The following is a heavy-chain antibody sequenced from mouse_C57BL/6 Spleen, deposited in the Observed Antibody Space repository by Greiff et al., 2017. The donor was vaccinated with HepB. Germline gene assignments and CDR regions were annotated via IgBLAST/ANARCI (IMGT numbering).Heavy chain of an antibody. CDR2: IDPNSGGT. J-gene: IGHJ2*01. CDR3: TRKSSYYYGSRCVGYYFDY. CDR1: GYTFTSYW. Sequence: QVQLQQPGAELVKPGASVKLSCKASGYTFTSYWMHWVKQRPGRGLEWIGRIDPNSGGTKYNEKFKSKATLTVDKTSSTAYMQLSSLTSEDSAVYYCTRKSSYYYGSRCVGYYFDYWGQGTTLTVSS. V-gene: IGHV1-72*01. D-gene: IGHD1-1*01.